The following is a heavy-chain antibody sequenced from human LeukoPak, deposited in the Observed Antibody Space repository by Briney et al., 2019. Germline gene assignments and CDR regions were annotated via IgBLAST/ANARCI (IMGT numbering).Heavy chain of an antibody. J-gene: IGHJ3*02. Sequence: PSETLSLTCTVSGVSISSDSYYWSWIRQPAGKGLEWIGRFYTSGTTNYNPSLKSRVTISVDTSKNQFSLKLRSVTAADTALYYCARSELSCSGGSCPTRYAFDIWGQGTVVTASS. CDR2: FYTSGTT. CDR1: GVSISSDSYY. D-gene: IGHD2-15*01. CDR3: ARSELSCSGGSCPTRYAFDI. V-gene: IGHV4-61*02.